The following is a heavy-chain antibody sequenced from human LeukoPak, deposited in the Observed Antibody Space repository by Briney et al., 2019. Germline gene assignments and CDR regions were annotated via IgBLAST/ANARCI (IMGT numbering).Heavy chain of an antibody. J-gene: IGHJ4*02. D-gene: IGHD1-26*01. V-gene: IGHV3-7*01. CDR1: GFTFSSYW. Sequence: GGSLRLSCAASGFTFSSYWMSWVRQAPGKGLEWVANIKQDGSEKYYVDSVKGRFTISRDNAKNSLYLQMNSLRAEDTAVYYCASGGKGELPAYFDYWGQGTLVTVSS. CDR2: IKQDGSEK. CDR3: ASGGKGELPAYFDY.